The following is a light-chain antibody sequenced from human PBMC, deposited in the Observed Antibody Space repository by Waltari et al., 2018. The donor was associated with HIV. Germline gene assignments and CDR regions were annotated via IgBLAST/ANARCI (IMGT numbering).Light chain of an antibody. CDR2: SAS. CDR1: QTIAKF. V-gene: IGKV1-39*01. CDR3: QQTHSAPWT. Sequence: DIQMTQSPSTLSVSVGDRVTVSCRANQTIAKFLNWYQHKPGEAPNLLISSASNLHGGVPSRFGASGSGTDFALTITSLQPEDFVVYYCQQTHSAPWTFGQGTKIDIK. J-gene: IGKJ1*01.